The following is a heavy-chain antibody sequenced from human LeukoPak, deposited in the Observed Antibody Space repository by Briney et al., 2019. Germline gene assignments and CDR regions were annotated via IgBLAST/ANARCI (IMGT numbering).Heavy chain of an antibody. Sequence: GGSLRLSCAASGFTFSSYSMNWVRQAPGKGLEWVSSISSGSSYIYYADSVKGRFTISRDNAKNSLYPQMNSLRAEDTAVYYCARGILTGYYPYYFDYWGQGALVTVSS. D-gene: IGHD3-9*01. V-gene: IGHV3-21*01. CDR2: ISSGSSYI. CDR1: GFTFSSYS. CDR3: ARGILTGYYPYYFDY. J-gene: IGHJ4*02.